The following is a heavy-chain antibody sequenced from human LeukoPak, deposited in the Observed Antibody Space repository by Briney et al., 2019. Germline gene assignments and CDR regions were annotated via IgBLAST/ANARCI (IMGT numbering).Heavy chain of an antibody. V-gene: IGHV4-39*01. CDR1: GGSISSSPYY. J-gene: IGHJ4*02. Sequence: SETLSLTCTVSGGSISSSPYYWGWIRQPPGKGLERIGSVYYSGSTSYNPPLKSRVTISVDTSKNQFSLKLNSVTAADTAVYYCARPLTGYSYFDYWGQGTLVTVSS. CDR2: VYYSGST. CDR3: ARPLTGYSYFDY. D-gene: IGHD3-9*01.